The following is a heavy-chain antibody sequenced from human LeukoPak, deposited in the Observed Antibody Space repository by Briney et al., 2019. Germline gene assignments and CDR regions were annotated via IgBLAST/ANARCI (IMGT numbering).Heavy chain of an antibody. Sequence: PGGSLRLSCAASGFSFSNYWMSWVRQAPGKGLEWVANIKEDGSEKYYVDSVKGRFTISRDNAKNSLYLQMNSLRAEDTALYYCAKGVVVTATDPFDYWGQGTLVTVSS. CDR1: GFSFSNYW. CDR3: AKGVVVTATDPFDY. CDR2: IKEDGSEK. D-gene: IGHD2-21*02. V-gene: IGHV3-7*03. J-gene: IGHJ4*02.